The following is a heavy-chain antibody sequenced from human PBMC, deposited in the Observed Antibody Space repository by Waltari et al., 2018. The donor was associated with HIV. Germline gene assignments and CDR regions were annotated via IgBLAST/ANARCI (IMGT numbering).Heavy chain of an antibody. J-gene: IGHJ4*02. CDR1: GYDIFIYG. Sequence: QVQLVQSGGEMKNHGASVKVSCKASGYDIFIYGLNWVRQAPGQGLEWMGWINTHNGDTNYAQRLQDRVTMTMDTSTKTAYMELRSLTYDDTALYYCARGTYSDLWGQGTLISVS. V-gene: IGHV1-18*01. CDR3: ARGTYSDL. D-gene: IGHD1-26*01. CDR2: INTHNGDT.